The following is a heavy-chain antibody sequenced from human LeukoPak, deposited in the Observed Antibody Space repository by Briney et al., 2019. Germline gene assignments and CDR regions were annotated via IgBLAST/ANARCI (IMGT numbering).Heavy chain of an antibody. CDR3: ARGRVIKGTTPFDY. CDR2: TSGPSTTI. D-gene: IGHD1-1*01. V-gene: IGHV3-48*01. J-gene: IGHJ4*02. Sequence: GGSLRLSCAASGFTLISYPMIWVRQAPGKGLEWVSYTSGPSTTIYYADSAKGRFTISRDNAKNSLYLQMNSLRAEDTAVYYCARGRVIKGTTPFDYWGQGTLVTVSS. CDR1: GFTLISYP.